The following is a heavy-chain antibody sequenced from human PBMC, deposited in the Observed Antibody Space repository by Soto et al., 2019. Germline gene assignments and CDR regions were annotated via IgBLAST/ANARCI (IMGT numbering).Heavy chain of an antibody. Sequence: GESLKISCKGSVYSFTTYCIAWLRQMPVKGLEWVGVVYPGDSDSRYSPSFEGHVTISVDKSISTAFLQWNSMKASDNAIYFCARKSTSATKEYWGQGTMVTVSS. V-gene: IGHV5-51*01. CDR2: VYPGDSDS. D-gene: IGHD1-1*01. CDR1: VYSFTTYC. J-gene: IGHJ4*01. CDR3: ARKSTSATKEY.